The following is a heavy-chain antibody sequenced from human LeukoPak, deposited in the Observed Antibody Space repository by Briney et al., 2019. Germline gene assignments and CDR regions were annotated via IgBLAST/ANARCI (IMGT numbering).Heavy chain of an antibody. V-gene: IGHV1-8*01. Sequence: ASVKVSCKASGYTLTSYDINWVRQATGQGLEWMGWMNPNSGNTGYAQKFQGRVTMTRNTSISTAYMELSSLRSEDTAVYYCARRSGYPTDFDYWGQGTLVTVSS. CDR1: GYTLTSYD. CDR2: MNPNSGNT. D-gene: IGHD3-3*01. CDR3: ARRSGYPTDFDY. J-gene: IGHJ4*02.